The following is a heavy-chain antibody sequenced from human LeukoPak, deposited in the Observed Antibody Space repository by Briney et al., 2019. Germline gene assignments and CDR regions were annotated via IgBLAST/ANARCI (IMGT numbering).Heavy chain of an antibody. D-gene: IGHD3-16*01. CDR1: GGSISSYS. Sequence: SQTLSLTCTVAGGSISSYSWSWIRQPAGKGLEWIGRIYTSGSTNYNPHLKRRVTISVDKSNNQFSLRLSSVTAADTAVYYCAREDYVWGSYCFDYWGQGTLVTVSS. CDR3: AREDYVWGSYCFDY. J-gene: IGHJ4*02. CDR2: IYTSGST. V-gene: IGHV4-4*07.